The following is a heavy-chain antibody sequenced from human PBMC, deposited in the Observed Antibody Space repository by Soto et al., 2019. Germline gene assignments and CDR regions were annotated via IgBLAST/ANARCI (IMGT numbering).Heavy chain of an antibody. Sequence: ASVMVSCKASGGTFSSYAISWVRQAPGQGLEWMGGIIPIFGTANYAQKFQGRVTITADKSTSTAYMELSSLRSEDTAVYYCAREPYCGGDCYEESLDYYYYGRDVWGQGTTGTVSS. D-gene: IGHD2-21*02. CDR1: GGTFSSYA. CDR2: IIPIFGTA. J-gene: IGHJ6*02. CDR3: AREPYCGGDCYEESLDYYYYGRDV. V-gene: IGHV1-69*06.